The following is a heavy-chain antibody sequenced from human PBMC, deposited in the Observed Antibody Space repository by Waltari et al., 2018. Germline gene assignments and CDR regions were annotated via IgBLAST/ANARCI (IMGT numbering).Heavy chain of an antibody. CDR2: IIPIFGTP. J-gene: IGHJ3*01. V-gene: IGHV1-69*12. D-gene: IGHD1-26*01. CDR3: AKRIVGGPFDV. CDR1: GGSFGTYG. Sequence: QVHLVQSGAEVRKPGSSVKVSCEASGGSFGTYGISWVRQAPGQGLEGVAGIIPIFGTPNYAQKFHGRVTVAADELTTTVYLELSSLRSDDTAVYFCAKRIVGGPFDVWGQGTMVTVSS.